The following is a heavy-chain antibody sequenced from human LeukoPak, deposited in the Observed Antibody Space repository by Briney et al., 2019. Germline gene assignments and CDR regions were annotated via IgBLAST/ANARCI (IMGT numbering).Heavy chain of an antibody. J-gene: IGHJ5*02. Sequence: GGSLRLSCAASGFTFSNFGMHWVRQAPGKGLEWVSYIRFDGSNQYYTDSVKGRFGISRDNSKNTVYLQMNSLRTGDTAVYYCAKRAGSAWSAGAWGQGTLVTVSS. D-gene: IGHD3-10*01. CDR2: IRFDGSNQ. V-gene: IGHV3-30*02. CDR3: AKRAGSAWSAGA. CDR1: GFTFSNFG.